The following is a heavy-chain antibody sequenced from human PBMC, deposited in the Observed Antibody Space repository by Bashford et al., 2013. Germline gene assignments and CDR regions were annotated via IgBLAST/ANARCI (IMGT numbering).Heavy chain of an antibody. CDR1: GGSISRSSNY. Sequence: SETLSLTCTVSGGSISRSSNYWGWIRQPPGKGLEWIGSIYYSGSTYYNPSLKSRVTISVDTSKNQFSLKLSSVTAADTAVYYCARHGGRHSSGWSDYWGQGTLVTVSS. D-gene: IGHD6-19*01. CDR2: IYYSGST. V-gene: IGHV4-39*01. J-gene: IGHJ4*02. CDR3: ARHGGRHSSGWSDY.